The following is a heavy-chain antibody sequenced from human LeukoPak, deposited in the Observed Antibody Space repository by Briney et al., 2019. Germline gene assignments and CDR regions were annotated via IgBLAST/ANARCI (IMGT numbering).Heavy chain of an antibody. V-gene: IGHV3-30-3*01. J-gene: IGHJ4*02. CDR1: GFTFSSYA. CDR2: ISYDGSNK. D-gene: IGHD3-3*01. CDR3: ATSLRFLEWLLDY. Sequence: PGGSLRLSCAASGFTFSSYAMHWVRQAPGKGLEWVAVISYDGSNKYYADSVKGRFTISRDNSKNTLYLQMNSLRAEDTAVYYCATSLRFLEWLLDYWGQGTLVTVSS.